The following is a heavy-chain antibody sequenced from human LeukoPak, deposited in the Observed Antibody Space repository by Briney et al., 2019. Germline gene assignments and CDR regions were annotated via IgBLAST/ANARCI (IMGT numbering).Heavy chain of an antibody. J-gene: IGHJ3*02. D-gene: IGHD3-22*01. Sequence: SETLSLTCTVSGGSISSYYWSWIRQPAGKGLEWIGRIYTSGSTNYNPSLKSRVTMSVDTPKNQFSLKLSSVTAADTAVYYCARAAGYYDSSGYLSYAFDIWGQGTMVTVSS. V-gene: IGHV4-4*07. CDR1: GGSISSYY. CDR3: ARAAGYYDSSGYLSYAFDI. CDR2: IYTSGST.